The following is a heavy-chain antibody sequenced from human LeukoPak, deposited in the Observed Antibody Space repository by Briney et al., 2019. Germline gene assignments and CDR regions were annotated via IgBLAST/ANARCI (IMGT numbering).Heavy chain of an antibody. J-gene: IGHJ5*02. V-gene: IGHV3-43*02. CDR1: GFTLDDYA. CDR2: ISGDGDNT. CDR3: AKGVRSGTYYNCFDP. D-gene: IGHD1-26*01. Sequence: GGSLRLSGVASGFTLDDYALHWVRQAPGKGLEWISLISGDGDNTYYADSVKGRFTISRDNSKNSLYLQMSSLRAEDTALYYCAKGVRSGTYYNCFDPWGQGTLVTVSS.